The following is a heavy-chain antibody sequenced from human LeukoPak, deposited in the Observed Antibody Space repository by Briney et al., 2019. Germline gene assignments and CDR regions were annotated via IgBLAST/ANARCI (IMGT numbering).Heavy chain of an antibody. Sequence: SETLSLTCTVSGGSISSYYWSWSRQPPGKGLEWIGYIYDSGSTNYNPSLKSRVTISVDTSKNQFSLKLSSVTAADTAVYYCACLTTADAFGIWGQGTMVTVSS. CDR2: IYDSGST. CDR3: ACLTTADAFGI. D-gene: IGHD3-22*01. J-gene: IGHJ3*02. CDR1: GGSISSYY. V-gene: IGHV4-59*01.